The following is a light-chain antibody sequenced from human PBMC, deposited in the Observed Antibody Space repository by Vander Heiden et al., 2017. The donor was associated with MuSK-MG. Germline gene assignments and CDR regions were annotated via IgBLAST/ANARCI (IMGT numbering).Light chain of an antibody. CDR3: QQYYIAPFA. Sequence: EIVMTQFPASLAVSLGERATINCKSSQNVLYSSNNKNYLAWYQQKPGQPPKLLIKWASTRESGVPDRFSGSGSGTDFTLTISSLQAEDLAVYYCQQYYIAPFAFGGGTKVEIK. CDR1: QNVLYSSNNKNY. V-gene: IGKV4-1*01. J-gene: IGKJ4*01. CDR2: WAS.